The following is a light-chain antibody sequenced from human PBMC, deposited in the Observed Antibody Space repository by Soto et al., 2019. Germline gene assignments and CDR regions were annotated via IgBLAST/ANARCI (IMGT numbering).Light chain of an antibody. Sequence: QSALTQPASVSGSTGQSITISCTGTSSDVGGYNYVSWYQKHPGKAPKLMIYEVSNRPSGVSNRFSGSKSGNTASLTISGLQAEDEADYYCSSYTSSSTLVFGSGTELTVL. V-gene: IGLV2-14*01. J-gene: IGLJ1*01. CDR2: EVS. CDR3: SSYTSSSTLV. CDR1: SSDVGGYNY.